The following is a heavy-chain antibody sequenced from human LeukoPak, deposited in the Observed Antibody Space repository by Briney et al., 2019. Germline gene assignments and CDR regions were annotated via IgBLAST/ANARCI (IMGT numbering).Heavy chain of an antibody. J-gene: IGHJ4*02. CDR1: GYTFTDYY. CDR2: INPNSGGT. Sequence: ASVKVSCKASGYTFTDYYIHWVRQAPGQGLEWMGWINPNSGGTNYPQKFQGKVTMTRDTSISTAYMELSRLRSDDTAVYYCARVGYYGSGSYCPYWGQGTLVTVSS. D-gene: IGHD3-10*01. CDR3: ARVGYYGSGSYCPY. V-gene: IGHV1-2*02.